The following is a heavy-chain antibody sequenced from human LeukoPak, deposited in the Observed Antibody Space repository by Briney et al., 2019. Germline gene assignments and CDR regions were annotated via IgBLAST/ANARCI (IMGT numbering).Heavy chain of an antibody. CDR2: INHSGST. V-gene: IGHV4-34*01. CDR3: ARRGNRYYYYYMDV. Sequence: SETLSLTCAVYGGSFSGYYWSWIRQPPGKGLEWIGEINHSGSTNYNPSLKSRVTISVDTSKNQFSLKLSSVTAADTAVYYCARRGNRYYYYYMDVWGKGTTVTVSS. J-gene: IGHJ6*03. D-gene: IGHD1-14*01. CDR1: GGSFSGYY.